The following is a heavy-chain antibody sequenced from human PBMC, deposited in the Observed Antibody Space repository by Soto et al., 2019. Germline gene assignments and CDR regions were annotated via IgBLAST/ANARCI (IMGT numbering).Heavy chain of an antibody. D-gene: IGHD1-26*01. CDR3: ASPRGGGYRIFDY. Sequence: EVKLVESGGGLVRPGGSLRLSCVASGFTFRSYWMTWIRQGPGKGLEWVGNIKEDGSEEKYVDSVKGRFTISRDNAKNSLYLQMNSLRVEDTAIYYCASPRGGGYRIFDYWGRGTLVTVSS. V-gene: IGHV3-7*01. CDR1: GFTFRSYW. J-gene: IGHJ4*02. CDR2: IKEDGSEE.